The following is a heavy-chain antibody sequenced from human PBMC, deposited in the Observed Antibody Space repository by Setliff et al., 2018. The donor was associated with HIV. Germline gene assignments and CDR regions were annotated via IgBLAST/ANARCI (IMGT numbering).Heavy chain of an antibody. CDR2: INPKSGGR. V-gene: IGHV1-2*02. J-gene: IGHJ4*02. CDR3: ARHSIYSYGYPYFDY. Sequence: GASVKVSCKASGYTFTDYYIHWVRQRPGQGLQWMGWINPKSGGRNYEQKFQGRVTMTRDTSISTAYMELSRLRSDDTAVYYCARHSIYSYGYPYFDYWGQGTLVTVSS. D-gene: IGHD5-18*01. CDR1: GYTFTDYY.